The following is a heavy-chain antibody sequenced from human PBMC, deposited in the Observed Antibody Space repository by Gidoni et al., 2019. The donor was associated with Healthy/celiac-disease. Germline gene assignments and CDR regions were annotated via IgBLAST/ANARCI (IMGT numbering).Heavy chain of an antibody. V-gene: IGHV3-33*01. J-gene: IGHJ4*02. CDR2: IWYDGSNK. CDR1: GFTFSSYG. CDR3: ARVGYDILTGYYSPLDFDY. Sequence: QVQLVESGGGVVQPGRSLRLSCAASGFTFSSYGMQWVRQAPGKGLEWVAVIWYDGSNKYYADSVKGRFTISRDNSKNTLYLQMNSLRAEDTAVYYCARVGYDILTGYYSPLDFDYWGQGTLVTVSS. D-gene: IGHD3-9*01.